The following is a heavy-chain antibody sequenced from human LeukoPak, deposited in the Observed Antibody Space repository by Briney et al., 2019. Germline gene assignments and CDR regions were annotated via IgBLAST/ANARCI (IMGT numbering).Heavy chain of an antibody. CDR2: IIPILGIA. J-gene: IGHJ4*02. Sequence: SVKVSCKASGGTFSSYAISWVRQAPGQGLEWMGRIIPILGIANYAQKFQGRVTITADKSTSTAYMELSSLRSEDTAVYYCARGVYGIAAAGYKDHWGQGTLVTVSS. D-gene: IGHD6-13*01. CDR1: GGTFSSYA. V-gene: IGHV1-69*04. CDR3: ARGVYGIAAAGYKDH.